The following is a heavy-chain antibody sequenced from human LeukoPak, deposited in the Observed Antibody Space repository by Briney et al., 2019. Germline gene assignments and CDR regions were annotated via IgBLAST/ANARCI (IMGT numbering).Heavy chain of an antibody. Sequence: ASVKVSCKASGYTFTGYYIHWVRQAPGQGLEWMGRISPNGGGTDYGEKFQGRVTMTRDTSTSTAYMEVSRLRSDDTAVYYCARDLSSGWYDYWGQGTLVTVSS. CDR1: GYTFTGYY. J-gene: IGHJ4*02. CDR2: ISPNGGGT. CDR3: ARDLSSGWYDY. D-gene: IGHD6-19*01. V-gene: IGHV1-2*02.